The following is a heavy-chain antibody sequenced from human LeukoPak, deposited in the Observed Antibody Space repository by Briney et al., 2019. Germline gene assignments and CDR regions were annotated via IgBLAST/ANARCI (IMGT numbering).Heavy chain of an antibody. D-gene: IGHD2-15*01. Sequence: GGSLRLSCAASGFTFSDYYMSWIRQAPGKGLEWVSYISSSGSTIYYADSVKGRFTISRDNAENSLYLQMNSLRAEDTAVYYCARAPRRSGGSCYYVDYWGQGTLVTVSS. CDR2: ISSSGSTI. CDR3: ARAPRRSGGSCYYVDY. J-gene: IGHJ4*02. V-gene: IGHV3-11*01. CDR1: GFTFSDYY.